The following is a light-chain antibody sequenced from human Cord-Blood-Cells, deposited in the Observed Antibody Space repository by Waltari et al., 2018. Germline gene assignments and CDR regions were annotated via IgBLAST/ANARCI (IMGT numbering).Light chain of an antibody. CDR3: QSYDSSLSGVV. CDR2: GNS. V-gene: IGLV1-40*01. Sequence: QSVLTQPPSVSGAPGQRVTISFTGSSSNIGAGYAVHWYQQLPGAAPKLPIYGNSNRPSGVPDRFSGSKSGTSASLAITGLQAEDEADYYCQSYDSSLSGVVFGGGTKLTVL. CDR1: SSNIGAGYA. J-gene: IGLJ2*01.